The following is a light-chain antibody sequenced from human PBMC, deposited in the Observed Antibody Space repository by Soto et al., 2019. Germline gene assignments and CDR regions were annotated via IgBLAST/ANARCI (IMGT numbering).Light chain of an antibody. Sequence: DIPMTQSPSSVSASVGDRVTITCRASQGISNWLAWYQQKPGKAPKVLIYAASTLQSGVSSRFSGSGSGTDFTLTISSLQPEDCATYFCQQGNSFPWTFGQGTKVEIK. CDR1: QGISNW. CDR3: QQGNSFPWT. V-gene: IGKV1-12*02. J-gene: IGKJ1*01. CDR2: AAS.